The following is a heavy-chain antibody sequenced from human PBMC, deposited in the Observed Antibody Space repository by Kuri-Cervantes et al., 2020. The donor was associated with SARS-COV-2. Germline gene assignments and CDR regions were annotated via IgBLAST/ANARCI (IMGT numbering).Heavy chain of an antibody. CDR2: IIPILGIA. CDR3: ARDQPRFFMVRGLDAFDI. J-gene: IGHJ3*02. Sequence: SVKVSCKASGGTFSSYTISWVRQAPGQGLEWMGRIIPILGIANYAQKFQGRVTITADKSTSTAYMELSSLRSEDTAVYYCARDQPRFFMVRGLDAFDIWGQGTMVTVSS. D-gene: IGHD3-10*01. V-gene: IGHV1-69*04. CDR1: GGTFSSYT.